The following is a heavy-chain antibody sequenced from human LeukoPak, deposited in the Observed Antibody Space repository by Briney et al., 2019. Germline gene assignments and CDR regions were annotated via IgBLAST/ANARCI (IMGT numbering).Heavy chain of an antibody. J-gene: IGHJ4*02. CDR2: ISGSGETT. Sequence: GGSLRLSCAASGLTFRNHAMNWVRQAPGKGREWVSVISGSGETTYYADSVKGRFTISRDNSQNTLYLQMSSLRGEDTALYYCAKDRGMVGASVRAFDYWGQGTLVTVSS. D-gene: IGHD1-26*01. CDR3: AKDRGMVGASVRAFDY. V-gene: IGHV3-23*01. CDR1: GLTFRNHA.